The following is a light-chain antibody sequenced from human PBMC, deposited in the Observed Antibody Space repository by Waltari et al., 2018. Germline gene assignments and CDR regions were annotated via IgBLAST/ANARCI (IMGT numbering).Light chain of an antibody. CDR1: QSVSSRD. CDR2: GAP. J-gene: IGKJ4*01. CDR3: QQYGSSLLLT. V-gene: IGKV3-20*01. Sequence: EIVLTQSPGTLSLSPGESATLSCRASQSVSSRDLAWYQQKPGQAPRLRIYGAPSRATGIPDRFSGSGSGTDFTLTISRLEPEDFAVYYCQQYGSSLLLTCGGGTKVEIK.